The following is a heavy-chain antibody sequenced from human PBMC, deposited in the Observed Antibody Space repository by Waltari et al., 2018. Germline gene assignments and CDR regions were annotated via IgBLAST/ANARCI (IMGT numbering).Heavy chain of an antibody. CDR3: ATDPSYNGIAAP. D-gene: IGHD6-13*01. CDR2: IKQDGSEK. V-gene: IGHV3-7*01. CDR1: GFTFSNYW. Sequence: EVQLVESGGGLVQPGGSLRLSCVASGFTFSNYWMSWVRQAPGKGLEWVANIKQDGSEKYYVDSVKGRFTISRDNAKNSLYLQMNSLRAEDTAVYYCATDPSYNGIAAPWGQGTLVTVSS. J-gene: IGHJ4*02.